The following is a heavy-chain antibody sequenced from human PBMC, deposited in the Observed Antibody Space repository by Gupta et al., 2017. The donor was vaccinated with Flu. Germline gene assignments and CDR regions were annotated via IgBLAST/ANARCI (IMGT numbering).Heavy chain of an antibody. J-gene: IGHJ5*01. Sequence: QVQLQESGPGLVKASQTLSLTCTVSNASIGSGGFYWSWVRQLPGRGLEWIGYVVQNGPTSYNPSLHSRLSISVDTSGNRFSLTLTSLTAADTAVYYWARVAALLWFDSWGPGIGVAVS. V-gene: IGHV4-31*03. CDR2: VVQNGPT. CDR3: ARVAALLWFDS. D-gene: IGHD3-10*01. CDR1: NASIGSGGFY.